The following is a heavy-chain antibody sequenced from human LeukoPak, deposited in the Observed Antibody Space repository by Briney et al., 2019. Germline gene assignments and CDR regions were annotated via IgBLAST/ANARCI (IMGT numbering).Heavy chain of an antibody. D-gene: IGHD4-17*01. V-gene: IGHV6-1*01. CDR2: TYYRSKWYN. CDR1: GDSVSSNSAA. Sequence: SQTLSLTCAISGDSVSSNSAAWNWIRQSPSRALEWLGRTYYRSKWYNDYAVSVKSRITINPDTSKNQFSLQLNSVTPEDTAVYYCARVSTVTTSNYYYGMDVWGQGTTVTVSS. CDR3: ARVSTVTTSNYYYGMDV. J-gene: IGHJ6*02.